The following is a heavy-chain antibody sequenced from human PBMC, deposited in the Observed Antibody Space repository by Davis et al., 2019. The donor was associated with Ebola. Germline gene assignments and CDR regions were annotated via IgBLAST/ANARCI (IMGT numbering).Heavy chain of an antibody. V-gene: IGHV4-61*01. CDR3: ARDAYCGGDCYDHWYFDL. CDR1: GGSVSSGSYY. Sequence: PSETLSLTCTVSGGSVSSGSYYWSWIRQPPGKGLEWIGYIYYSGSTNYNPSLKSRVTISVDTSKNQFSLKLSSVTAADTAVYYCARDAYCGGDCYDHWYFDLWGRGTLVTVSS. D-gene: IGHD2-21*02. CDR2: IYYSGST. J-gene: IGHJ2*01.